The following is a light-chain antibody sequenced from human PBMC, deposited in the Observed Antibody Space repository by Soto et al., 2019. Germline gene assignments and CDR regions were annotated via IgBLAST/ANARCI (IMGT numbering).Light chain of an antibody. CDR3: QQSHSSPPT. CDR1: QSISNF. V-gene: IGKV1-39*01. J-gene: IGKJ1*01. CDR2: AAS. Sequence: DIQMTQSPSSLSASVGDRVAITCRASQSISNFLNWYQQRPGQVPKLLIYAASNLHTGVPSRFSGSGSGTDFTLTITRLQPEDFTTCYCQQSHSSPPTFGQGTKVDIK.